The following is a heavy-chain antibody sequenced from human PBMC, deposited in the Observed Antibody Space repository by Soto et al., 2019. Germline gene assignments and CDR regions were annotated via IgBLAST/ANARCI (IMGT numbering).Heavy chain of an antibody. CDR1: GYTFTIYW. CDR3: ARPANTVADHFDL. CDR2: IYPIDSDT. J-gene: IGHJ4*02. Sequence: GESLKISCQVSGYTFTIYWIGWVRQMPGKGREWMGIIYPIDSDTRYRPPFPGQVTISAAQPINTSSLQWDSLKDSDTAIYYCARPANTVADHFDLWGQGTPVTVSS. V-gene: IGHV5-51*01. D-gene: IGHD4-17*01.